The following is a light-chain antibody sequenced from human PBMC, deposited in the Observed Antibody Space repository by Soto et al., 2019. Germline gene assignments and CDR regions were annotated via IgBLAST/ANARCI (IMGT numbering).Light chain of an antibody. V-gene: IGKV1-27*01. Sequence: DIQMTQSPSSLSASVGDRVTITCRASQGISNHLAWYQHKPGKVPKLLIYAASTLQSGVPSRFSGSGSGTEFSLTISNLQPDDCATYYCQQYENYWTFGQGTKVDIK. J-gene: IGKJ1*01. CDR3: QQYENYWT. CDR1: QGISNH. CDR2: AAS.